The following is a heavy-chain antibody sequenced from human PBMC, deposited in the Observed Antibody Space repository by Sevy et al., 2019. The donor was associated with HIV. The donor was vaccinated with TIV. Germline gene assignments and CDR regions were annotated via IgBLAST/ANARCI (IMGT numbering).Heavy chain of an antibody. CDR1: GYTFTNYD. J-gene: IGHJ5*02. CDR2: MNPNSGNT. Sequence: ASVKVSCKASGYTFTNYDINWVRQATGQGLEWMGWMNPNSGNTGYAQKFQGRVTMTRNTSISTAYMELSSLRSEDTXVSYCAPGPLLLGIVVVPAARGCFVPCGQGTLVTVSS. D-gene: IGHD2-2*03. CDR3: APGPLLLGIVVVPAARGCFVP. V-gene: IGHV1-8*01.